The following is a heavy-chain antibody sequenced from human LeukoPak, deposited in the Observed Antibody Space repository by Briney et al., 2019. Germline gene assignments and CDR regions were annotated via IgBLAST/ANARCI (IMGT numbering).Heavy chain of an antibody. V-gene: IGHV3-11*01. CDR3: ARAAYILYYFDY. D-gene: IGHD2-15*01. J-gene: IGHJ4*02. Sequence: SVKGRFTISRDNAKNSLYLQMNSLRAEDTAVYYCARAAYILYYFDYWGQGTLVTVSS.